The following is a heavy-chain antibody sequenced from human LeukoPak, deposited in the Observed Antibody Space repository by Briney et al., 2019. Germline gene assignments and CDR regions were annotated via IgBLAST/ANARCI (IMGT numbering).Heavy chain of an antibody. CDR3: ARDQGKYSHGQLVY. CDR1: GFTFSSYE. J-gene: IGHJ4*02. Sequence: GGSLRLSCAASGFTFSSYEMTWVRQAPGKGLEYISYISNSGHNVYYADSVKGRFTISRDNAKSSLYLQVDSLRAEDTAVYYCARDQGKYSHGQLVYWGQGILVTVSA. CDR2: ISNSGHNV. D-gene: IGHD5-18*01. V-gene: IGHV3-48*03.